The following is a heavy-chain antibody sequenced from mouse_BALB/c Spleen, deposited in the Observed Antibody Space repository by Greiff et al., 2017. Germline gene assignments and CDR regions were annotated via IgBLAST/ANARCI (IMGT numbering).Heavy chain of an antibody. V-gene: IGHV3-2*02. CDR3: ARFITTALCYAMDY. Sequence: VQLKESGPGLVKPSQSLSLTCTVTGYSITSDYAWNWIRQFPGNKLEWMGYISYSGSTCYNPSLKSRISITRDTSKNQFFLQLNSVTTEDTATYYCARFITTALCYAMDYWGQGTSVTVSS. CDR2: ISYSGST. J-gene: IGHJ4*01. D-gene: IGHD1-2*01. CDR1: GYSITSDYA.